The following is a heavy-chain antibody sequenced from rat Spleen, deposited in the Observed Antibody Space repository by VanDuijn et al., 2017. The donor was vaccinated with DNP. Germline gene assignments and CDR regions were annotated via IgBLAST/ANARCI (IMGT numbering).Heavy chain of an antibody. CDR2: INTDGGST. CDR1: GFIFSDYN. D-gene: IGHD1-2*01. J-gene: IGHJ2*01. CDR3: ASWAPIAPLSTSNY. V-gene: IGHV5-58*01. Sequence: EVQLVASGGGFVQPGRSLKLSCVGSGFIFSDYNMFWIRQAPGKGLEWVASINTDGGSTYYPDSVKGRFTISRDNAENTVYLQMSSLRSEDTATYYCASWAPIAPLSTSNYWGQGVMVTVSS.